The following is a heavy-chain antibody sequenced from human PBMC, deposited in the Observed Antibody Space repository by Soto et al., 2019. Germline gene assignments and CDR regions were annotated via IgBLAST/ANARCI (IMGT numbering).Heavy chain of an antibody. CDR3: ARGILSSSWYMFDY. J-gene: IGHJ4*02. V-gene: IGHV3-30-3*01. D-gene: IGHD6-13*01. Sequence: GGSLRLSCAASGFTFSSYAMHWVRQAPGKGLEWVAVISYDGSNKYYADSVKGRFTISRDNSKNTLYLQMNSLRAEDTAVYYCARGILSSSWYMFDYWGQGTLVTVSS. CDR2: ISYDGSNK. CDR1: GFTFSSYA.